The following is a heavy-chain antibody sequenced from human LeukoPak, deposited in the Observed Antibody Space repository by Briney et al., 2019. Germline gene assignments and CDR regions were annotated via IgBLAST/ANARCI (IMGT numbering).Heavy chain of an antibody. CDR2: IYTSGST. Sequence: SETLSLTCTVSGGSISSGSYYRSWIRQPAGKGLEWIGRIYTSGSTNYNPSLKSRVTISVDTSKNQLSLKLSSVTAADTAVYYCARAGSYYYDSSGYYRWGQGTLVTVSS. J-gene: IGHJ5*02. V-gene: IGHV4-61*02. CDR3: ARAGSYYYDSSGYYR. D-gene: IGHD3-22*01. CDR1: GGSISSGSYY.